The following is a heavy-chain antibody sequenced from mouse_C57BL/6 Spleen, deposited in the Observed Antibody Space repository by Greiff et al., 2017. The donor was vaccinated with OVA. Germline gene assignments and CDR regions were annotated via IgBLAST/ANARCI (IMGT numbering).Heavy chain of an antibody. Sequence: VQLQQSGPGLVQPSQSLSITCTVSGFSLTSYGVHWVRQSPGKGLEWLGVIWSGGSTDYNAAFISRLSISKDNSKSQVFFKMNSLQADDTAIYYCARIGDYRGYFDVWGTGTTVTVSS. D-gene: IGHD2-14*01. CDR1: GFSLTSYG. CDR2: IWSGGST. V-gene: IGHV2-2*01. CDR3: ARIGDYRGYFDV. J-gene: IGHJ1*03.